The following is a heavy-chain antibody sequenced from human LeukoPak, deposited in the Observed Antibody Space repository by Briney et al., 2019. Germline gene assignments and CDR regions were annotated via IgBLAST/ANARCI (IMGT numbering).Heavy chain of an antibody. Sequence: ASVKVSCKASGGTFSSYAISWVRQAPGQGLEWMGWISAYNGNTNYAQKLQGRVTMTTDTSTSTAYMELRRLRSDDTAVYYCARDHNWAFDYWGQGTLVTVSS. D-gene: IGHD1-20*01. J-gene: IGHJ4*02. V-gene: IGHV1-18*01. CDR3: ARDHNWAFDY. CDR1: GGTFSSYA. CDR2: ISAYNGNT.